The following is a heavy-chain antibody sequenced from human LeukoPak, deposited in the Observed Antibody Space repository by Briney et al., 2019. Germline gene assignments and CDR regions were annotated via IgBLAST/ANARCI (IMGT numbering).Heavy chain of an antibody. D-gene: IGHD3-10*01. Sequence: SETLSLTCTVSGGSISSYYWSWIRQPPGKGLEWIGYIYYSGSTNYNPSLKSRVTISVDTSKNQFSLKLSSVTAADTAVYYCARVPPDYYGPESAFDIWGQGTMVTVSS. J-gene: IGHJ3*02. CDR2: IYYSGST. CDR3: ARVPPDYYGPESAFDI. V-gene: IGHV4-59*01. CDR1: GGSISSYY.